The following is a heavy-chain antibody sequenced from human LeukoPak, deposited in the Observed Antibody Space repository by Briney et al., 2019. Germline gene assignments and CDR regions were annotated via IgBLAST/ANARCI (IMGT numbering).Heavy chain of an antibody. CDR1: GFTFSHYT. D-gene: IGHD2-8*01. CDR3: ARDEILLMVYAILDY. J-gene: IGHJ4*02. CDR2: SSHDGSNK. V-gene: IGHV3-30-3*01. Sequence: PGGSLRLSCAASGFTFSHYTMHWVRQAPGKGLEWVAVSSHDGSNKYYADSVKGRFTISRDNSKNTLYLQMNSLRAEDTAVHYCARDEILLMVYAILDYWGQGTLVTVSS.